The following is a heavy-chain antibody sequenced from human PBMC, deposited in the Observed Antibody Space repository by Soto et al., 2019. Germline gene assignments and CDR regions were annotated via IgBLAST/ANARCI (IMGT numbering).Heavy chain of an antibody. J-gene: IGHJ4*02. CDR1: GFTFSSYA. D-gene: IGHD4-17*01. CDR2: ISGSGGST. V-gene: IGHV3-23*01. CDR3: ATLNCGELPYPGFDY. Sequence: EVPLLESGGGLVKPGGSLRLSCAASGFTFSSYAMSWVRQAPGKGLEWVSAISGSGGSTYYADSVKGRFTISRDNSKNTLYLQMNSLTAEATAVYYCATLNCGELPYPGFDYWGQGTLVTVSS.